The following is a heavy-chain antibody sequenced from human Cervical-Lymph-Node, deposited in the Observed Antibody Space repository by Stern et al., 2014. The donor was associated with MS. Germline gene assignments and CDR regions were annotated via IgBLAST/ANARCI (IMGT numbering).Heavy chain of an antibody. J-gene: IGHJ1*01. CDR2: ISGSGDTV. D-gene: IGHD6-19*01. CDR1: GFTFSDYY. Sequence: VQLVESGGGLGKPGGSLRLSCATSGFTFSDYYMTWIRQAPGKGLEWISYISGSGDTVPYIDSVKGRFNISRDNVKNTLYLQMNSLRAEDTAIYYCARDRLSGGWFLQHWGQGTLVTVSS. V-gene: IGHV3-11*01. CDR3: ARDRLSGGWFLQH.